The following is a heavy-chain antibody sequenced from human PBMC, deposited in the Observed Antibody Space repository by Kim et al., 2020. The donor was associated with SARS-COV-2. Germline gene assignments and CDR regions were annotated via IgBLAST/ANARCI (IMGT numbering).Heavy chain of an antibody. V-gene: IGHV4-39*07. CDR3: ARDSPGGYSGYAQGDGMDV. J-gene: IGHJ6*02. D-gene: IGHD5-12*01. CDR2: IYYSGST. CDR1: GGSISSSSYY. Sequence: SETLSLTCTVSGGSISSSSYYWGWIRQPPGKGLEWIGSIYYSGSTYYNPSLKSRVTISVDTSKNQFSLKLSSVTAADTAVYYCARDSPGGYSGYAQGDGMDVWGQGTTVTVSS.